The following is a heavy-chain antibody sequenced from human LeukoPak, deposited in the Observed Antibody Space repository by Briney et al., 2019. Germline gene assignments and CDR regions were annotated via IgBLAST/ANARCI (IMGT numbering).Heavy chain of an antibody. D-gene: IGHD5-12*01. CDR1: GFTFSDYY. V-gene: IGHV3-11*01. Sequence: GGSLRLSCAASGFTFSDYYMSWIRQAPGKGLEWVSYISSSGSTIYYADSVKGRFTISRDNAKNSLYLQMSSLRAEDTAVYYCARENGGYDQGDDAFDIWGQGTMVTVSS. CDR3: ARENGGYDQGDDAFDI. CDR2: ISSSGSTI. J-gene: IGHJ3*02.